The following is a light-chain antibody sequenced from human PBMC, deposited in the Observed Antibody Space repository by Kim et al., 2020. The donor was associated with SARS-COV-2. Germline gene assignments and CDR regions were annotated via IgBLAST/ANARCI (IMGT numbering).Light chain of an antibody. CDR2: YKSDSDK. CDR1: SGINVETYR. Sequence: QPELTQPSSLSASPGASASLTCTLHSGINVETYRIYWYQQKPGSPPQSLLRYKSDSDKQRDSGVPSRFSGSKDASANAGILLISGLQSEDEADYHCMIWHNSAWVFGGGTQLTVL. CDR3: MIWHNSAWV. V-gene: IGLV5-45*02. J-gene: IGLJ3*02.